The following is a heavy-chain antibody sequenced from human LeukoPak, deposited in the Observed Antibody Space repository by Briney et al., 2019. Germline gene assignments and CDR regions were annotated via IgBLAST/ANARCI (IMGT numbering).Heavy chain of an antibody. CDR1: GGSFSGYY. J-gene: IGHJ5*02. V-gene: IGHV4-34*01. CDR2: VNHSGST. CDR3: ARVLSIVVVPGATFWFDP. Sequence: PSETLSLTCAVYGGSFSGYYWSWIRQLPGKGPEWIGDVNHSGSTNYNPSLKSRVTISVDTSKNQFSLKLSSVTAADTAVYHCARVLSIVVVPGATFWFDPWGQGTLVTVSS. D-gene: IGHD2-2*01.